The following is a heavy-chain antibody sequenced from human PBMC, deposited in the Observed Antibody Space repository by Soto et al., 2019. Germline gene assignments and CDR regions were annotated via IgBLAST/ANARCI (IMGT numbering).Heavy chain of an antibody. D-gene: IGHD6-13*01. CDR1: GGSLISYY. V-gene: IGHV4-59*01. CDR2: IYYSGST. J-gene: IGHJ6*02. Sequence: ALGTLPLTCTVSGGSLISYYWSWIRQPPGKGLEWIGYIYYSGSTNYNPSLKSRVTISVDTSKNQFSLKLSSVTAADTAVYYCARDSSSWYLGDYYGMDVWGQGTTVTVSS. CDR3: ARDSSSWYLGDYYGMDV.